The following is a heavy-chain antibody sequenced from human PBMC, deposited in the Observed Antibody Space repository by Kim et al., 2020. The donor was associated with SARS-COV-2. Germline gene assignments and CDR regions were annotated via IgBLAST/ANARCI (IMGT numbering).Heavy chain of an antibody. J-gene: IGHJ4*02. CDR2: IYYSGNT. Sequence: SETLSLTCTVSGGSISGYHWSWIRQSPGRGLEWIGYIYYSGNTNYRPSLKSRVTISIDTSKNQFSLKLRSVTAADTAVYYCARGTYDYVWGSYRFVYWGQGTLVTVS. V-gene: IGHV4-59*01. D-gene: IGHD3-16*02. CDR3: ARGTYDYVWGSYRFVY. CDR1: GGSISGYH.